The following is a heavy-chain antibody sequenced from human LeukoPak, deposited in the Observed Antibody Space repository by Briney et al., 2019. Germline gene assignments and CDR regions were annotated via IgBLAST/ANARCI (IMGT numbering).Heavy chain of an antibody. CDR1: GFTFYRYA. CDR2: ISGNGGSI. CDR3: ARLMSTVTEGFDY. J-gene: IGHJ4*02. V-gene: IGHV3-23*01. Sequence: GGSLRLSCAASGFTFYRYAMSWVRQAAGKGLEWASSISGNGGSIYYADSVKGRFTISRDNSKNTVYLQMNSLRAEDTAVYYCARLMSTVTEGFDYWGQGTLVTVSS. D-gene: IGHD4-11*01.